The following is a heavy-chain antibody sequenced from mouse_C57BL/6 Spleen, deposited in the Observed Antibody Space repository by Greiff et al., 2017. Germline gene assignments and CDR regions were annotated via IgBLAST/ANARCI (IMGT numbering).Heavy chain of an antibody. Sequence: ESGPGLVKPSQSLSLTCSVTGYSITSGYYWNWIRQFPGNKLEWMGYISYDGSNNYNPSLKNRISITRDTSKNQFFLKLNSVTTEDTATYYCARVWSYYYAMDYWGQGTSVTVSS. V-gene: IGHV3-6*01. J-gene: IGHJ4*01. CDR1: GYSITSGYY. CDR2: ISYDGSN. CDR3: ARVWSYYYAMDY. D-gene: IGHD2-10*02.